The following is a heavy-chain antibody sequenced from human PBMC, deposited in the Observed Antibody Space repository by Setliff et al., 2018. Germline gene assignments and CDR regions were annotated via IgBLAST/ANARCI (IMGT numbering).Heavy chain of an antibody. D-gene: IGHD3-3*01. CDR2: IRGSGGTM. V-gene: IGHV3-23*01. CDR1: GFTFSTYA. CDR3: ARERHLLSTVVIFGLFDF. J-gene: IGHJ4*02. Sequence: LRLSCAASGFTFSTYAMSWVRQAPGKGLEWVSSIRGSGGTMNYADSVKGRFTVSRDNSKNTLSLQMYSLRTEDTALYYCARERHLLSTVVIFGLFDFWGQGALVTVSS.